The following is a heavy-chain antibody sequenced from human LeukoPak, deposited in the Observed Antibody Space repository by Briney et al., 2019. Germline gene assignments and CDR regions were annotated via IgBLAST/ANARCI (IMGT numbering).Heavy chain of an antibody. CDR3: ARGYCTTTSCREGHDY. V-gene: IGHV1-2*02. J-gene: IGHJ4*02. Sequence: ASVKVSCKASGYTFTGYYMHWVRQAPGQGLEWTGWINPNSGGTNYAQKFQGRVTMTRDTSISTAYMELSSLRSDDTAVYYCARGYCTTTSCREGHDYWGQGTLVTVSS. D-gene: IGHD2-2*01. CDR2: INPNSGGT. CDR1: GYTFTGYY.